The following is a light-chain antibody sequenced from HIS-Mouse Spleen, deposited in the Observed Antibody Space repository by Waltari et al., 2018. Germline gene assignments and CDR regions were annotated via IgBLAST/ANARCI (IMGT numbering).Light chain of an antibody. Sequence: SYELTQPPSVSVSPGQTARITCPGDALPKNYASWYQQKAGQAPVLVIYEDSKRPSGIPGRFSGSSSGTMATLTISGAQVEDEADYYCYSTDSSGNHRVFGGGTKLTVL. CDR2: EDS. CDR3: YSTDSSGNHRV. J-gene: IGLJ2*01. V-gene: IGLV3-10*01. CDR1: ALPKNY.